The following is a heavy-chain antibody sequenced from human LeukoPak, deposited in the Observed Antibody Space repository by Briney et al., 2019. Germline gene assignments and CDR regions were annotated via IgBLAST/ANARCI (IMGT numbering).Heavy chain of an antibody. Sequence: ASVKVSCKASGYTFTGYYMHWVRQAPGQGLEWMGRINPNSGGTNYAQKFQGRVTMTRDTSISTAYMELSRLRSDDTAVYYCARGGTTYYYDTVYSAMDVWGQGTTVTVSS. D-gene: IGHD3-22*01. CDR3: ARGGTTYYYDTVYSAMDV. CDR2: INPNSGGT. CDR1: GYTFTGYY. V-gene: IGHV1-2*06. J-gene: IGHJ6*02.